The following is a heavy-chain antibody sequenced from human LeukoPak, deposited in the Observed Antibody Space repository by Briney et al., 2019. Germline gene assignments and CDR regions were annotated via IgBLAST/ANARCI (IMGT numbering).Heavy chain of an antibody. V-gene: IGHV1-8*01. CDR1: GYTFTSYD. CDR3: ARGERRPQKIDP. J-gene: IGHJ5*02. Sequence: ASVKVSCKASGYTFTSYDINWVRQATGQGLEWMGWMNPNSGNTDYAQKFQGRVTMTRNTSISTAYMELSSLRSEDTAVYYCARGERRPQKIDPWGQGTLVTVSS. CDR2: MNPNSGNT. D-gene: IGHD1-1*01.